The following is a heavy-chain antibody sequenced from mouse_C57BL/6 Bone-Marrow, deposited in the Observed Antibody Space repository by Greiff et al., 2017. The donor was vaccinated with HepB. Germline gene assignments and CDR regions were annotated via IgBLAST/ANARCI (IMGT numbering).Heavy chain of an antibody. CDR1: GYTFTSYW. Sequence: VQLQQPGAELVKPGASVKLSCKASGYTFTSYWMHWVKQRPGRGLEWIGRIDPENGDTEYASKFQGKATITADTSSNTAYLQLSSLTSEDTAVYYCTTIHYAMDYWGQGTSVTVSS. CDR2: IDPENGDT. V-gene: IGHV14-4*01. J-gene: IGHJ4*01. CDR3: TTIHYAMDY.